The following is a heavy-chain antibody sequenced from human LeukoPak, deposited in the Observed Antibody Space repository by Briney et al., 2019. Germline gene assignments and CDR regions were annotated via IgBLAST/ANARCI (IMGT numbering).Heavy chain of an antibody. J-gene: IGHJ4*02. Sequence: GGSLRLSCAASGFTFSGSAMHWVRQASGKGLEWVGRIRSKADNYATAYAASVKGRFTISRDDPKNTAYLQMNSLKTEDAAVYYCSSLADYWGQGTLVTVSS. CDR1: GFTFSGSA. CDR2: IRSKADNYAT. CDR3: SSLADY. V-gene: IGHV3-73*01. D-gene: IGHD3-3*02.